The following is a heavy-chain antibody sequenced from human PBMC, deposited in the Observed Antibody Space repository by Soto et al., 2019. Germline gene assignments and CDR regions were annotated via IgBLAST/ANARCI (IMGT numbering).Heavy chain of an antibody. V-gene: IGHV1-69*01. Sequence: QVQLVQSGAELRKPGSSVKVSCKASGGTFSDFTINWVRQAPGQRLEWMGGIIPIFDTANYAEKFQGRVTITADESTSTSFMEVSSLRSEDTAVYYCARNGTQTGYSYGMDVWGQWTMVTVSS. J-gene: IGHJ6*02. CDR1: GGTFSDFT. D-gene: IGHD1-1*01. CDR2: IIPIFDTA. CDR3: ARNGTQTGYSYGMDV.